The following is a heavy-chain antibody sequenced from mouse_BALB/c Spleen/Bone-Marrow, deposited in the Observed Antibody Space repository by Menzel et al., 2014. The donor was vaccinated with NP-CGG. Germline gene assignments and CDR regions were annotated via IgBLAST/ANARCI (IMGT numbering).Heavy chain of an antibody. CDR1: GYTFTSYP. V-gene: IGHV1-4*01. Sequence: QVQLLQSGAELARPGASVKMSCKASGYTFTSYPMNWVQQRPGQGLEWIGYINPSSGYSNYNQKFKDKATLTADNSSSTAYMQLSSLTSEDSAVYYCARRAAYYYDYWGQGTTLTVSS. CDR3: ARRAAYYYDY. CDR2: INPSSGYS. J-gene: IGHJ2*01. D-gene: IGHD3-3*01.